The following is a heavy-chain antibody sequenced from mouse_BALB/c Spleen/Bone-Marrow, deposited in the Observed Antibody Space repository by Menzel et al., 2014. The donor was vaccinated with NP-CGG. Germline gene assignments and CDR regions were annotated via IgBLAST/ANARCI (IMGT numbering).Heavy chain of an antibody. D-gene: IGHD2-3*01. CDR3: ARRWLPYAMDY. V-gene: IGHV1-14*01. Sequence: EVQLVESGPELVKPGASVKMSCKASGYTFTSYIMHWVKQKPGRGLEWIGYINPYNDGTKYNEKLKGKATLTSDKSSSTAYMELSSLTSEDSAVYYCARRWLPYAMDYWGQGTSVTVSS. CDR1: GYTFTSYI. CDR2: INPYNDGT. J-gene: IGHJ4*01.